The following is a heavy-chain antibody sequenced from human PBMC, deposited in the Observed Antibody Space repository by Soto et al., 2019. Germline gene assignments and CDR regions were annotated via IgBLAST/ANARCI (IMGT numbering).Heavy chain of an antibody. Sequence: EVQLVESGGGLVNPGGPLSPPCEPSGFILGDCPITWAPRVPGKGRGGVSKIIRSRSVIDYADSVKGRFTVSRDNARNSLYLQMNSLRAEDTAVYYCARDLSWGSNWYYYMDVWGKGTTVTVSS. CDR3: ARDLSWGSNWYYYMDV. CDR1: GFILGDCP. CDR2: IIRSRSVI. V-gene: IGHV3-48*01. D-gene: IGHD7-27*01. J-gene: IGHJ6*03.